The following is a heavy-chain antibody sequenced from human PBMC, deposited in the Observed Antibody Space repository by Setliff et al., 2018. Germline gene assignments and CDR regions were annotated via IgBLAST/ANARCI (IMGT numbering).Heavy chain of an antibody. CDR3: ARIAEYDTIDI. J-gene: IGHJ3*02. CDR1: GFTFISYA. CDR2: ISSNGGRM. V-gene: IGHV3-64*01. Sequence: RLSCAASGFTFISYAMHWVRQAPGKGLEYVSAISSNGGRMSYANSVKGRFIISRDISKNTLCLQMGSLRAEDTAVYYCARIAEYDTIDIWGQGTMVTVSS. D-gene: IGHD3-16*01.